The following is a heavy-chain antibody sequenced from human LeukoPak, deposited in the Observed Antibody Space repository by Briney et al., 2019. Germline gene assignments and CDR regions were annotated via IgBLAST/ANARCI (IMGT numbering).Heavy chain of an antibody. CDR3: ARRGHRVLWFGELSRVVWFDP. Sequence: SETLSLTCAVYGGSFSGYYWSWIRQPPGKGLEWIGEINHSGSTKYNPSLKSRVIISVDTSKNQFSLKLSSVTAADTAVYYCARRGHRVLWFGELSRVVWFDPWGQGTLVTVSS. D-gene: IGHD3-10*01. CDR2: INHSGST. CDR1: GGSFSGYY. V-gene: IGHV4-34*01. J-gene: IGHJ5*02.